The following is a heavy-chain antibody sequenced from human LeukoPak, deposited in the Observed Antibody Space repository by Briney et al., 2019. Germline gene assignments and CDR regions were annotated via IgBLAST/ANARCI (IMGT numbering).Heavy chain of an antibody. CDR3: ASERKGPTAVSYGY. J-gene: IGHJ4*02. D-gene: IGHD3-16*01. Sequence: ASVKVSCKASGYTFTSYAMNWVRQAPGQGLEWMGWINTNTGNPTYAQGFTGRFVFSLDTSVSTAYLQISSLKAEDTAVYYCASERKGPTAVSYGYWGQGTLVTVSS. V-gene: IGHV7-4-1*02. CDR2: INTNTGNP. CDR1: GYTFTSYA.